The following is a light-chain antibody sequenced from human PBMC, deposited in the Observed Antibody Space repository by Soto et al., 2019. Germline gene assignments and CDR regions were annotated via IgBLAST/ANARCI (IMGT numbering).Light chain of an antibody. CDR1: SSDIGDYNY. CDR3: CSYTRSGTLI. CDR2: DVS. J-gene: IGLJ1*01. V-gene: IGLV2-14*01. Sequence: QSVLTQPASVSGSPGQSITISCVGTSSDIGDYNYVSWYQQHPGKVPKVIIYDVSNRPSGVSYRFSGSKSGNKASLTVSGLQAEDEADYYCCSYTRSGTLIFGTGTKVTVL.